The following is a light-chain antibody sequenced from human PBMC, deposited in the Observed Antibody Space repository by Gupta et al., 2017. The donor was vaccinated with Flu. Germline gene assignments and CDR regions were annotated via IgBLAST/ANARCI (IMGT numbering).Light chain of an antibody. V-gene: IGKV3-11*01. CDR2: DAS. CDR3: QQRSGLPMYT. J-gene: IGKJ2*01. Sequence: TLSLSPGASAILSCRASQSVSNQLAWYQQRPGQPPRLLMYDASRRAAGIPARFSGSGSGTDFTLTITTLEPEDFAVYYCQQRSGLPMYTFGQGTKLEIK. CDR1: QSVSNQ.